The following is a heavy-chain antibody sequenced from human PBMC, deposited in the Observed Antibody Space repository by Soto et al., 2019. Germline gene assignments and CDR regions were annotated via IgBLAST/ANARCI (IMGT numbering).Heavy chain of an antibody. CDR1: GFTLSTYT. CDR2: INGRSNYV. CDR3: AREDGVVGSSSAFDH. J-gene: IGHJ4*02. Sequence: GGSRRRSWLFSGFTLSTYTMNWGRQAPGKGLEWVSSINGRSNYVYYADSMKGRFTISRDNAKNSLYLQMNRLRAEDTAIYYCAREDGVVGSSSAFDHWGLGTLVTVSS. D-gene: IGHD1-26*01. V-gene: IGHV3-21*01.